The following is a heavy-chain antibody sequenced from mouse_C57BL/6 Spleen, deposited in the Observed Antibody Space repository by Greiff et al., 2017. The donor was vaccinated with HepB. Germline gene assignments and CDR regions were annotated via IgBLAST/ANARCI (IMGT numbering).Heavy chain of an antibody. CDR2: INSNSGST. J-gene: IGHJ2*01. Sequence: EVHLVESGGGLVQPGGSLKLSCAASGFTFSSYGMPWVRQTPDKRLELVATINSNSGSTYYPDSVKGRSTISRDNSKNTMYLQMSSLKSEDTAMYYCAKMARTINWGQGTTLTVSS. CDR1: GFTFSSYG. V-gene: IGHV5-6-3*01. CDR3: AKMARTIN.